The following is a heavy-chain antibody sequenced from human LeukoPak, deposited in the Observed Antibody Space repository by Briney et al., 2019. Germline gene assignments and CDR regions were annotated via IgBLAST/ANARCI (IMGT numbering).Heavy chain of an antibody. CDR2: IRDSGGST. V-gene: IGHV3-23*01. Sequence: PGGSLRLSCAASGFTFITYAMSWVRQAPGKGLQWVSVIRDSGGSTYYADSVKGRFTISRDNSKNTLYLQMNGLRAEDTAVYYCAKAGRSGWYPGWPFDIWGQGTMVTVSS. J-gene: IGHJ3*02. CDR1: GFTFITYA. CDR3: AKAGRSGWYPGWPFDI. D-gene: IGHD6-19*01.